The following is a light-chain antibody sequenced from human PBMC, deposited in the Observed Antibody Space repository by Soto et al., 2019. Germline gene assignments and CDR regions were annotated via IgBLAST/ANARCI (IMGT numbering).Light chain of an antibody. CDR2: DVN. CDR3: SLYTSSDTLV. CDR1: TSDVGYSNH. V-gene: IGLV2-14*01. Sequence: QSAPTQPASVSGSPGQSITISCTGATSDVGYSNHVSWYQQHPGKVPKLIIYDVNNRPSGVSDRFSGSKSGNTASLTISGLQSEDDGDYYCSLYTSSDTLVFGGGTKLTVL. J-gene: IGLJ3*02.